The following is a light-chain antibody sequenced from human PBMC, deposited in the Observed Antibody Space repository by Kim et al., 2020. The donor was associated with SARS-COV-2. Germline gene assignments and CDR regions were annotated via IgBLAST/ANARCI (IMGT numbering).Light chain of an antibody. CDR3: QQYGSSLSLT. V-gene: IGKV3-20*01. Sequence: EIVLTQSPGTLSLSPGERATLSCRASQSVSSSYLAWYQQKPGQAPRLLIYGASSRATGIPDRFSGSGSGTDFTLTISRLEPEDFALYYCQQYGSSLSLTFGGGTKVDIK. CDR1: QSVSSSY. CDR2: GAS. J-gene: IGKJ4*01.